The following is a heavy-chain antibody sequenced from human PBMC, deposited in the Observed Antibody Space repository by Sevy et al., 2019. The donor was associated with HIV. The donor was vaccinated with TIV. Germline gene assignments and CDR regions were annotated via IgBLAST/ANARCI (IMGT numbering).Heavy chain of an antibody. CDR3: ANSRGRYEGSSWLYYYYLMDV. CDR1: GFTFSRYG. D-gene: IGHD6-13*01. CDR2: ISNDGSDK. J-gene: IGHJ6*02. Sequence: GGFLRLSCAAAGFTFSRYGMHWARQAPGKGLEWVAVISNDGSDKEYADSVKGRFTVSRDNSKDTVYLQMNSLRPEDTAVYYCANSRGRYEGSSWLYYYYLMDVWGQGTTVTVSS. V-gene: IGHV3-30*18.